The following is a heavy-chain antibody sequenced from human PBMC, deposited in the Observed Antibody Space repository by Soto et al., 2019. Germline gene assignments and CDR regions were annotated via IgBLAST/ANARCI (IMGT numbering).Heavy chain of an antibody. Sequence: GSLRLSCAASGFIFSSNWMHWVRQAPGKGLVWVSRINLDGSTTNYADSVKGRFTISRDNAKNTLYLQMNTLRAEDTAIYFCARDRGSGWYNYFDYWGQGTRVTVS. J-gene: IGHJ4*02. CDR3: ARDRGSGWYNYFDY. D-gene: IGHD6-19*01. CDR1: GFIFSSNW. V-gene: IGHV3-74*01. CDR2: INLDGSTT.